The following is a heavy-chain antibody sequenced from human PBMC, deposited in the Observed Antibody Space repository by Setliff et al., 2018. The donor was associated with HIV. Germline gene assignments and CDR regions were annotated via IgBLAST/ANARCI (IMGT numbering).Heavy chain of an antibody. D-gene: IGHD3-10*01. Sequence: PSETLSLTCTVSGGSLSSYYWSWIRQPPGKGLEWIGYIYYSGGTNYNPSLKSRVIISVDTSKNQFSLKLSSVTAADTAVYYCARWHPPYGFWEEDYWGQGTLVTVSS. J-gene: IGHJ4*02. CDR2: IYYSGGT. CDR3: ARWHPPYGFWEEDY. CDR1: GGSLSSYY. V-gene: IGHV4-59*08.